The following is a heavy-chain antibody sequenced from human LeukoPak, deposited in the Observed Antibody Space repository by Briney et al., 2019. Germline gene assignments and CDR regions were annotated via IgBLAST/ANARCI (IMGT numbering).Heavy chain of an antibody. D-gene: IGHD2-2*01. Sequence: PGGSLRLSCAASGFTFSSYGMHWVRQAPGKGLEWVAFIRYDGSNKYYADSVKGRFTISRDDSKNKMYLQMNSLRAEDTAVYYCAKIIVVVPAATDFFDYWGQGTLVTVSS. CDR2: IRYDGSNK. CDR3: AKIIVVVPAATDFFDY. V-gene: IGHV3-30*02. CDR1: GFTFSSYG. J-gene: IGHJ4*02.